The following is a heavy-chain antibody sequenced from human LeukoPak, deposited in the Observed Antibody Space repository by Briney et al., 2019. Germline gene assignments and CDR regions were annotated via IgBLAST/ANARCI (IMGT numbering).Heavy chain of an antibody. CDR2: IKQDGSER. V-gene: IGHV3-7*05. Sequence: GGSLRLSCGSSGFTFSSYWMNWVRRAPGKGLEWVANIKQDGSERYYVDSVKGRFTISRDNAKNPLHLQMNSLRAEDTAAYHCAKGRNEDGDAALNYWGQGTLVTVSS. CDR1: GFTFSSYW. CDR3: AKGRNEDGDAALNY. D-gene: IGHD4-17*01. J-gene: IGHJ4*02.